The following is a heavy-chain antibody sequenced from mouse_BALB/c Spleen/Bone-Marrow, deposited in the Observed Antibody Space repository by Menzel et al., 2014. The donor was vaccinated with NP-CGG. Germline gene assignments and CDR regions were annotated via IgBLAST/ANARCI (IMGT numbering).Heavy chain of an antibody. D-gene: IGHD1-1*01. CDR3: ANYYYGSSLFAY. Sequence: VQPQQSGAELVKPGASVKLSCTASGFNIKDTYMHWVKQRPEQGLEWIGRIDPANGNTKYDPKFQGKATITADTSSNTAYLQLSSLTSEDTAVYYCANYYYGSSLFAYWGQETLVTVSA. J-gene: IGHJ3*01. CDR1: GFNIKDTY. CDR2: IDPANGNT. V-gene: IGHV14-3*02.